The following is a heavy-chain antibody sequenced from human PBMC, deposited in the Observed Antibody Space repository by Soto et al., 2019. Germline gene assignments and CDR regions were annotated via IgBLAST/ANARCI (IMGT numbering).Heavy chain of an antibody. CDR3: ARDWGSTSHNWFDP. CDR1: GYTFTSYG. D-gene: IGHD2-2*01. CDR2: ISAYNGNT. J-gene: IGHJ5*02. V-gene: IGHV1-18*04. Sequence: QVQLVQSGAEVKKPGASVKVSCKASGYTFTSYGISWVRQAPGQGLEWMGWISAYNGNTNYAQKLQGRVTMTTETPTSTADMEQRSVRSDDAAVYYCARDWGSTSHNWFDPWGQGTLGTVSS.